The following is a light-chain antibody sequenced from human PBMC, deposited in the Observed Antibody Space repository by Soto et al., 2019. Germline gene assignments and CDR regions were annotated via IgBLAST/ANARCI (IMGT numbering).Light chain of an antibody. CDR1: SSDVGSYNL. J-gene: IGLJ2*01. CDR3: CSYAGSSAV. CDR2: EVS. V-gene: IGLV2-23*02. Sequence: QSVLTQPASVSGSPGQSITISCTGTSSDVGSYNLVSWYQHHPGKAPKLMIYEVSKRPSGVSNRFSGSKSGNTASLTISGLQAEDEADYYCCSYAGSSAVFGGGTKLTVL.